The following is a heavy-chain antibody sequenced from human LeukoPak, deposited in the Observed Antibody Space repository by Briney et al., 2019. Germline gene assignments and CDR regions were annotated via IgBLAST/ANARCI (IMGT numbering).Heavy chain of an antibody. V-gene: IGHV4-30-4*08. CDR2: IYYSGST. Sequence: SETLSLTCTVSGGSISSGDYYWSWIRQPPGKGLEWIGYIYYSGSTYYNPSLKSRVTISVDTSKNQFSPKLSSVTAADTAVYYCARGGWIYSGYDATPYSFDYWGQGTLVTVSS. J-gene: IGHJ4*02. CDR3: ARGGWIYSGYDATPYSFDY. CDR1: GGSISSGDYY. D-gene: IGHD5-12*01.